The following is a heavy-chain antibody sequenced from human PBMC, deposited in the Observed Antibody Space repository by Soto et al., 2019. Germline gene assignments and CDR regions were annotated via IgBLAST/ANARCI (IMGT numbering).Heavy chain of an antibody. V-gene: IGHV4-30-4*01. CDR1: GGSISSGDYY. J-gene: IGHJ5*02. Sequence: QVQLQESGPGLVKPSQTLSLTCTVSGGSISSGDYYWSWIRQPPGKGLEWIGYIYYSGSTYYNPTLKGRVTISVDTSKNQFSLKPSSVTAADTAVYYCARERPDGSRLVPCGQGTLVAVSS. CDR3: ARERPDGSRLVP. CDR2: IYYSGST. D-gene: IGHD6-13*01.